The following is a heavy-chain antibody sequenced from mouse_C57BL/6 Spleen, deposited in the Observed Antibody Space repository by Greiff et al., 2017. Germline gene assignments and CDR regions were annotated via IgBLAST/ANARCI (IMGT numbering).Heavy chain of an antibody. Sequence: EVKLMESGGGLVKPGGSLKLSCAASGFTFSSYTMSWVRQTPEKRLEWVATISGGGGNTYYPDSVKGRFTISRDNAKNTLYLQMSSLRSEDTALYYCARHGYYGSSSAWFAYWGQGTLVTVSA. CDR2: ISGGGGNT. CDR3: ARHGYYGSSSAWFAY. V-gene: IGHV5-9*01. CDR1: GFTFSSYT. D-gene: IGHD1-1*01. J-gene: IGHJ3*01.